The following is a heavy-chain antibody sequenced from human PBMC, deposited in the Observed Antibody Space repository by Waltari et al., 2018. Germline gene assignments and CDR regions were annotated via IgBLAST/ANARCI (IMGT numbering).Heavy chain of an antibody. D-gene: IGHD6-6*01. CDR3: ARGRGSSSFFFDY. J-gene: IGHJ4*02. CDR2: INHSGST. CDR1: GGSFSGYY. Sequence: QVQLQQWGAGLLKPSETLSLTCAVYGGSFSGYYWSWIRQPPGKGLEWIGEINHSGSTNYNPSLKSRVTISVDMSKNQFSLKLSSVTAADTAVYYCARGRGSSSFFFDYWGQGTLVTVSS. V-gene: IGHV4-34*01.